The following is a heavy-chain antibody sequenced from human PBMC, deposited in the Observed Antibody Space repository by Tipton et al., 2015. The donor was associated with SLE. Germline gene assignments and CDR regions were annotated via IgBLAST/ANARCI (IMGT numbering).Heavy chain of an antibody. CDR1: GGSVSSGSYY. Sequence: LRLSCTVSGGSVSSGSYYWSWIRQPPGKGLGWIGYIYYSGSTNYNPSLESRVTISVDTSKNQFSLKLSSVTAADTAVYYCARASTVVAALDYWGQGTLVTVSS. CDR3: ARASTVVAALDY. D-gene: IGHD2-15*01. CDR2: IYYSGST. V-gene: IGHV4-61*01. J-gene: IGHJ4*02.